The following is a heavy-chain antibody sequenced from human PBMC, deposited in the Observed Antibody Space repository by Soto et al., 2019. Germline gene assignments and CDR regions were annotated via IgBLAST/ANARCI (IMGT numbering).Heavy chain of an antibody. D-gene: IGHD2-2*02. CDR1: GYNFTNYR. V-gene: IGHV5-51*01. CDR3: TRQGYCSSTSCYIGGLDV. CDR2: IYPGDSDT. Sequence: GESLKISCKGSGYNFTNYRIAWVRQMPGKGLEWMGIIYPGDSDTRYSLSFQGQVTISADKSISTAYLQWSSLKASDTAMYYCTRQGYCSSTSCYIGGLDVWGQGTTVTVSS. J-gene: IGHJ6*02.